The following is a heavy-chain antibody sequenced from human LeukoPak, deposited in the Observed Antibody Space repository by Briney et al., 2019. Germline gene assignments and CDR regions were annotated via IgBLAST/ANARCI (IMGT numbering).Heavy chain of an antibody. V-gene: IGHV6-1*01. CDR3: ARGSGGLNFFDY. J-gene: IGHJ4*02. CDR2: TYYRSKWSS. Sequence: SQTLSLTCAITGDSVSSNRSAWNWIRQSPSRGLEWLGRTYYRSKWSSDYAMTVNGRITFNADTSKNQVSLQLTSVTPEDTAVYYCARGSGGLNFFDYWGQGNLVTVSS. CDR1: GDSVSSNRSA. D-gene: IGHD6-25*01.